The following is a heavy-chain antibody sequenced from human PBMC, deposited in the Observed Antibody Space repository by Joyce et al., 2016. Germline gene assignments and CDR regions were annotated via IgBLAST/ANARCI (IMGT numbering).Heavy chain of an antibody. D-gene: IGHD6-19*01. CDR2: VYHTGIT. CDR1: GASISGHHW. CDR3: ARGASGWYGDYYYYSGMDV. J-gene: IGHJ6*02. Sequence: QVKLQESGPGLVKPSGTLSLTCAVSGASISGHHWWSWVRQAPGQGLEWIGEVYHTGITNYNPSLESRVTISVHKSKTQFSLNLTSVTAADTATYYCARGASGWYGDYYYYSGMDVWGQGTTVSASS. V-gene: IGHV4-4*02.